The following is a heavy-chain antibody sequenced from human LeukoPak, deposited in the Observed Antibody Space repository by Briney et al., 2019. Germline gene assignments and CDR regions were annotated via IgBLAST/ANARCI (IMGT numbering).Heavy chain of an antibody. CDR1: GFSFSIYA. CDR3: ARGGHDFNPFYW. CDR2: IKNGGNDP. Sequence: QPGGSLRLSCAASGFSFSIYAMGWVRQAPGKGLEWVSSIKNGGNDPFYADSVKGRFTISRDNSKNTLFLQLSSLRAEDSAVYYCARGGHDFNPFYWWGQGTLVTVSS. J-gene: IGHJ4*02. D-gene: IGHD2-21*02. V-gene: IGHV3-23*01.